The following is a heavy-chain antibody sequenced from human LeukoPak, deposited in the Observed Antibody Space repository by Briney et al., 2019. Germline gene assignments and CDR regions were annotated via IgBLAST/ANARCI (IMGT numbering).Heavy chain of an antibody. D-gene: IGHD3-16*01. CDR2: INHSGST. CDR3: ARASGLDWGTYTYFDY. V-gene: IGHV4-34*01. CDR1: GGSFSGYY. Sequence: SETLTLTCAVSGGSFSGYYLSWIRQPPGKGLEWIGEINHSGSTNYNPSLKSRVPISVDTSKHQFSLKLSSVTAADTAVYYCARASGLDWGTYTYFDYWGQGTLVTASS. J-gene: IGHJ4*02.